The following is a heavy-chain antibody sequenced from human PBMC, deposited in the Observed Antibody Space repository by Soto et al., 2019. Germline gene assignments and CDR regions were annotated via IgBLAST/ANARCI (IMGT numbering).Heavy chain of an antibody. D-gene: IGHD5-18*01. CDR3: ARVDTAMAIDY. CDR1: GGSFSGYY. CDR2: INHSGST. Sequence: SETLSLTCAVHGGSFSGYYWSWIRQPPGKGLEWIGEINHSGSTNYNPSLKSRVTISVDTSKNQFSLKLSSVTAADTAVYYCARVDTAMAIDYWGQGTLVTVSS. V-gene: IGHV4-34*01. J-gene: IGHJ4*02.